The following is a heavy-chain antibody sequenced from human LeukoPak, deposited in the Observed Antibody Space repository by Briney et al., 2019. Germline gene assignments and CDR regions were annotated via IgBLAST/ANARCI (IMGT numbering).Heavy chain of an antibody. J-gene: IGHJ6*03. CDR2: MNPNSGNT. Sequence: ASVKVSFKASGYTFTSYDINWVRQATGQGLEWMGWMNPNSGNTGYAQKFQGRVTMTRNTSISTAYMELSSLRSEDTAVYYCARVTMVRGVIILGKRNVYYYYYMDVWGKGTTVTISS. V-gene: IGHV1-8*01. D-gene: IGHD3-10*01. CDR1: GYTFTSYD. CDR3: ARVTMVRGVIILGKRNVYYYYYMDV.